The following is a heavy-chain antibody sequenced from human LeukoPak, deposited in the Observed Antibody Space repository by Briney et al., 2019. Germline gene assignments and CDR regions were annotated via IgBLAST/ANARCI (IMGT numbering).Heavy chain of an antibody. CDR2: ISYSGSA. Sequence: SETLSLTCTVSGGSISSSSYYWGWIRQPPGKGLEWIGSISYSGSASYNPPLKSRLTISVDTSKNQLSLKVSSVTAADTAVYYCARPSSDGSYYWGQGTLVTVSS. J-gene: IGHJ4*02. CDR1: GGSISSSSYY. CDR3: ARPSSDGSYY. D-gene: IGHD2-15*01. V-gene: IGHV4-39*01.